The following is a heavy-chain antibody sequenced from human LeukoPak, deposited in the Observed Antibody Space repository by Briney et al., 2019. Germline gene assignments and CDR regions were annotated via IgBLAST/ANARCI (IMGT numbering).Heavy chain of an antibody. Sequence: GGSLRLSCAASGFTFSSYSMNWVRQAPGKGLEWVSSISSSSSYIYYADSVKGRFTISRDNAKNSLYLQMNSLRAEDTAVYYCARDPYGGTPDHDYWGQGTLVTVSS. CDR3: ARDPYGGTPDHDY. CDR2: ISSSSSYI. CDR1: GFTFSSYS. D-gene: IGHD3-16*01. J-gene: IGHJ4*02. V-gene: IGHV3-21*04.